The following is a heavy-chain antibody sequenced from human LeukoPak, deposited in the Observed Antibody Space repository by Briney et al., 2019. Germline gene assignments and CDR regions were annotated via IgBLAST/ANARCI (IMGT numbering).Heavy chain of an antibody. J-gene: IGHJ4*02. CDR3: VSFYETY. Sequence: GGSLRLSCAASGFTFSSYWMNWVRQAPGKGLVWVSRIASDGSSTTYADSVKGRFTISKDNAKNTVYLQMNSLRAEDTAVYYCVSFYETYWGRGTLVTVSS. CDR1: GFTFSSYW. V-gene: IGHV3-74*01. CDR2: IASDGSST. D-gene: IGHD2/OR15-2a*01.